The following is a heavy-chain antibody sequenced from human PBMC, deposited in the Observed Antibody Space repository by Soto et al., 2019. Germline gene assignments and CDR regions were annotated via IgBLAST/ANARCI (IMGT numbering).Heavy chain of an antibody. CDR2: ISAYNGNT. CDR3: AISLRFRSYWYFQL. J-gene: IGHJ2*01. V-gene: IGHV1-18*01. CDR1: GYTFTSYG. D-gene: IGHD3-3*01. Sequence: QVQLVQSGAEVKKPGASVKVSCKASGYTFTSYGISWVRQAPGQGLEWMGWISAYNGNTNYAQKLQGRVTMTTDTSTSTAYVDLRSLRSDVTAVDDSAISLRFRSYWYFQLWGRGTLVTLAS.